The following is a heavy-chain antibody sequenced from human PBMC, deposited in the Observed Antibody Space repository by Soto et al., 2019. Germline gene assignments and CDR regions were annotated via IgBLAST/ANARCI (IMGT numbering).Heavy chain of an antibody. Sequence: KPSETLSLTCTVSGGSIGGTISSYYWSWIRQPPGKGLEWIGYIYNSGSTNYNPSLKGRVAISVDTSRNQVSLKLSSVTAADTAVYYCASSYCGGDCHRNFDFWGQGALVT. CDR3: ASSYCGGDCHRNFDF. J-gene: IGHJ4*02. D-gene: IGHD2-21*02. CDR1: GGSIGGTISSYY. CDR2: IYNSGST. V-gene: IGHV4-61*01.